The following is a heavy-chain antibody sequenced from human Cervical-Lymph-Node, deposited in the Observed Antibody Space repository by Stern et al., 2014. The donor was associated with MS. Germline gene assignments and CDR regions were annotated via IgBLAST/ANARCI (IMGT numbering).Heavy chain of an antibody. CDR1: GFTFSDHY. CDR2: IRKKAKSYTT. Sequence: EVQLVESGGGLVQPGGSLRLSCAASGFTFSDHYMDWVRQAPGKGLEWVARIRKKAKSYTTEYAASVKGRFTISRDDSKNSVYLEMNSLKSEDTAVYYCSRRSDKSMVYSEYWGQGTLVTVSS. V-gene: IGHV3-72*01. CDR3: SRRSDKSMVYSEY. D-gene: IGHD3-10*01. J-gene: IGHJ4*02.